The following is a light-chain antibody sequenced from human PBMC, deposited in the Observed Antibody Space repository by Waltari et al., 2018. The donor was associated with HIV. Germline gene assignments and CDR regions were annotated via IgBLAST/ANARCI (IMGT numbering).Light chain of an antibody. V-gene: IGLV2-14*03. Sequence: QSALTQPASVSGSPGQSITISCTGTSSYVGSTKYVSWHQQYPGEAPQLIIHDVSERPSGISNRFSGSKSGNMASLTISGLQTEDEADYYCSSYTSSSTYVFGTGTRVTVL. J-gene: IGLJ1*01. CDR3: SSYTSSSTYV. CDR1: SSYVGSTKY. CDR2: DVS.